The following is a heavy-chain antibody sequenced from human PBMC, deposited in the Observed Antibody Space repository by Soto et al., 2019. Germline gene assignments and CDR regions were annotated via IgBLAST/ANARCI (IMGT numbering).Heavy chain of an antibody. J-gene: IGHJ6*02. Sequence: SVKVSCKASGGTFSSYAISWVRQAPGQGLEWMGGIIPIFGTANYAQKFQGRVTITADKTTSTAYMELSSLRSEDTAVYYCARSGFWSGYYPKYYGMDVWGQGTTVTVSS. V-gene: IGHV1-69*06. CDR3: ARSGFWSGYYPKYYGMDV. CDR1: GGTFSSYA. D-gene: IGHD3-3*01. CDR2: IIPIFGTA.